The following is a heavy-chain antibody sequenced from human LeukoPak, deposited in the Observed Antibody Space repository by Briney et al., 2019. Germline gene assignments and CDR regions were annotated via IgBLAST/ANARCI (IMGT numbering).Heavy chain of an antibody. CDR1: GGSISSYY. CDR3: ARGFLIAASYYFDY. D-gene: IGHD6-6*01. Sequence: SETLSLTCTVSGGSISSYYLSWIRPPAGKGLAWIGRIYPSGSTNYNPSLQSRVTMPVDTSKNQFSLKLSSVTAAETAVYYCARGFLIAASYYFDYSGEGTLVTVSS. V-gene: IGHV4-4*07. CDR2: IYPSGST. J-gene: IGHJ4*02.